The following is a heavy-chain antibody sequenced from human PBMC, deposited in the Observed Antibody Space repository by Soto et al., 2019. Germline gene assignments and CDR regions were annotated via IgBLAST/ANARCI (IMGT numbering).Heavy chain of an antibody. D-gene: IGHD1-20*01. CDR1: GGSISGYY. V-gene: IGHV4-59*12. Sequence: PSETLSLTCTVSGGSISGYYGSWIRQPPGKGLEWIGYIHYSGSTNYNPSLKSRVTMSADTSKKQFSLKLTSVTAADTAVYYCARYSNNWFQTEGMDVWGQGTTVTVSS. CDR3: ARYSNNWFQTEGMDV. CDR2: IHYSGST. J-gene: IGHJ6*02.